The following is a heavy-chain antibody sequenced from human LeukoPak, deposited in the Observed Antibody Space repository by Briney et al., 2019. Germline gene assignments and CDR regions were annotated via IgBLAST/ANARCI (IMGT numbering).Heavy chain of an antibody. CDR1: GFTFNNYA. Sequence: GGSLRLSCAASGFTFNNYAIHWVRQAPGKGLEWVAVISYDGSNQYYADSVKGRFTISRDNSKNTLYLQMNRLRVDDTAVYYCARDPSGCSSTSCLGDAFDIWGQGTMVTVSS. CDR3: ARDPSGCSSTSCLGDAFDI. D-gene: IGHD2-2*01. J-gene: IGHJ3*02. CDR2: ISYDGSNQ. V-gene: IGHV3-30-3*01.